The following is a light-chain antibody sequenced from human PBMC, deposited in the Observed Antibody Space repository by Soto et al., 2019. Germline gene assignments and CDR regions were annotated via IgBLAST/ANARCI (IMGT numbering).Light chain of an antibody. CDR3: QKYDSAPWT. V-gene: IGKV1-27*01. CDR1: QGISKY. Sequence: DVQMTQSPSSLSASVGDIVTITCRASQGISKYLAWYQQKPGKVPRLLIYVASTLQSGVPSRFSGSGSGTDFILTISSLHPEDVATSYCQKYDSAPWTCGQGTPVAIK. J-gene: IGKJ1*01. CDR2: VAS.